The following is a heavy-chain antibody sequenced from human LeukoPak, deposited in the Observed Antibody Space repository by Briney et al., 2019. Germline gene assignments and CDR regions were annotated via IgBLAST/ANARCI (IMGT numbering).Heavy chain of an antibody. J-gene: IGHJ4*02. CDR2: ISYDGSNK. Sequence: GGSLRLSCAASGFTFSSYGMHWVRQAPGKGLEWVAVISYDGSNKYHTDSVKGRFTISRDNSKNTLYLQMNSLRAEDTAVYYCARPYVNYADDYWGQGTLVTVSS. D-gene: IGHD2-2*01. CDR1: GFTFSSYG. V-gene: IGHV3-30*03. CDR3: ARPYVNYADDY.